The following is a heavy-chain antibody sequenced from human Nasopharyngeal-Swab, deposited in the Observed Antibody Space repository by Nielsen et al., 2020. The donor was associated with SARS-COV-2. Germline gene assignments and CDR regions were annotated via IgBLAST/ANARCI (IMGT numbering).Heavy chain of an antibody. CDR3: ARDGGGCSSTSCYT. D-gene: IGHD2-2*02. V-gene: IGHV3-21*01. CDR1: GSTFSSYS. CDR2: ISSSSSYI. Sequence: GGSLRLSYAASGSTFSSYSMNWVRQAPGKGLEWVSSISSSSSYIYYADSVKGRFTISRDNAKNSLYLQMNSLRAEDTAVYYCARDGGGCSSTSCYTWGQGTLVTVSS. J-gene: IGHJ4*02.